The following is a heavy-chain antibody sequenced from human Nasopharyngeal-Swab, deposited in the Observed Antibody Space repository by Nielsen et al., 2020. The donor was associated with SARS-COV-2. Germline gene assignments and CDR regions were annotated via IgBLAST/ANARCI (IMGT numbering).Heavy chain of an antibody. CDR3: ARHFGVVISHYYFYGMHV. D-gene: IGHD3-3*01. Sequence: ASVKVSCKASGYTFTAYYIYWVRQARGQGLELLGWINPKTGVTNYAQKFQGRVTMTRDTSISTAYMDLSRLKSDDTAVYYCARHFGVVISHYYFYGMHVWGQGTTVTVSS. CDR1: GYTFTAYY. J-gene: IGHJ6*02. V-gene: IGHV1-2*02. CDR2: INPKTGVT.